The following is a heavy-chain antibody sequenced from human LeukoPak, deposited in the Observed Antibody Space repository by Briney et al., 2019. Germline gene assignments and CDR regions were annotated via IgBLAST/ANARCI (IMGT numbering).Heavy chain of an antibody. CDR3: ARDWAAALDY. CDR2: IYSGGST. CDR1: GFTVSSNY. Sequence: GGSLRLSCAASGFTVSSNYMSWVRQAPGKGLEWVSVIYSGGSTYYADSVKRRFTISRDNSKNTLYLQMNSLRAEHTDVYYCARDWAAALDYWGQGTLVTVSS. J-gene: IGHJ4*02. D-gene: IGHD6-13*01. V-gene: IGHV3-66*01.